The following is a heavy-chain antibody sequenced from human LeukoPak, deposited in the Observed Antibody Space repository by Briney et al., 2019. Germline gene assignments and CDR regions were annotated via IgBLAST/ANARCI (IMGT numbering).Heavy chain of an antibody. D-gene: IGHD4-17*01. CDR3: ARLRATVTSLHYFDY. Sequence: SETLSLTCSVSGGSISSYYWSWLRQPPGKGREWIGYSGSTNNNPSLKSRLTISVHTSKNQFSLKLSSVTAADTAVYYCARLRATVTSLHYFDYWGQGTLVTVSS. J-gene: IGHJ4*02. CDR1: GGSISSYY. CDR2: SGST. V-gene: IGHV4-59*01.